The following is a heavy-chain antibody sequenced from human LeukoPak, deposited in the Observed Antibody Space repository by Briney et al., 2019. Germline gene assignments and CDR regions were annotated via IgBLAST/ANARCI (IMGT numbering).Heavy chain of an antibody. J-gene: IGHJ5*02. CDR3: ARDLNPFGVERVWFDP. V-gene: IGHV1-2*02. D-gene: IGHD3-16*01. CDR1: GYTFTGYY. Sequence: ASVKVSCKASGYTFTGYYMHWVRQAPGQGLEWMGWINPNSGGTSYAQKFQGRVTMTRDMSTSTVYMELSSLRSEDTAVYYCARDLNPFGVERVWFDPWGQGTLVTVSS. CDR2: INPNSGGT.